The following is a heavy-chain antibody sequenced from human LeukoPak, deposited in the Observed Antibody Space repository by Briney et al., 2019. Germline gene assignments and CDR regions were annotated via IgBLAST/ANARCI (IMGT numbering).Heavy chain of an antibody. V-gene: IGHV3-23*01. CDR2: ISGSGGST. Sequence: GGSLRLSCAASGFTFSSYAMHWFRQAPGKGLEWVSAISGSGGSTYYADSVKGRFTISRDNSKNTLYLQMNSLRAEDTAVYYCARNTYYDFWSGDAFDIWGQGTMVTVSS. CDR3: ARNTYYDFWSGDAFDI. D-gene: IGHD3-3*01. CDR1: GFTFSSYA. J-gene: IGHJ3*02.